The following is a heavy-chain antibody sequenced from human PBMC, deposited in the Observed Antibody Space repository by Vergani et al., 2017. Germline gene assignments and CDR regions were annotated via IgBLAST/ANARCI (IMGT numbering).Heavy chain of an antibody. Sequence: EVQLLESGGGLVQPGGSLRLSCAAPGFTFTSYAMSWVRQAPGKGLEWVSAISGRGGSTYYADSVKGRFTISRDNSKNTLYLQMNSLRAEDTAVYYCATKDAPEVVPAALFIWGQGTMVTVSS. D-gene: IGHD2-2*01. V-gene: IGHV3-23*01. CDR2: ISGRGGST. CDR1: GFTFTSYA. J-gene: IGHJ3*02. CDR3: ATKDAPEVVPAALFI.